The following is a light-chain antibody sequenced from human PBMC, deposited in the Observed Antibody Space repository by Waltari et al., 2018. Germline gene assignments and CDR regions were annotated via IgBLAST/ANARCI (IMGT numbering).Light chain of an antibody. Sequence: QTVVTKEPSLSVSPGGTVPLTCALSLGSASSTPYTTWYQQTPGQPPRTPVYKGISRSAGVPDRFSGSILGNTAALTITGAQADDESDYYCSMYMGSGVWVFGGGTKLTVL. CDR3: SMYMGSGVWV. CDR1: LGSASSTPY. V-gene: IGLV8-61*01. CDR2: KGI. J-gene: IGLJ3*02.